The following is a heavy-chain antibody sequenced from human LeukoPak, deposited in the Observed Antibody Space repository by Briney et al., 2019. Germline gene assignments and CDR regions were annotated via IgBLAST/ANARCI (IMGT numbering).Heavy chain of an antibody. V-gene: IGHV3-23*01. Sequence: GGSLGLSCAASGFTFSSYAMSWVRQAPGKGLEWVSAISGSGGSTYYADSVKGRFTISRDNSKNTLYLQMNSLRAEDTAVYYCAKSYQRGPYWYFDLWGRGTLVTVSS. D-gene: IGHD2-2*01. CDR3: AKSYQRGPYWYFDL. J-gene: IGHJ2*01. CDR1: GFTFSSYA. CDR2: ISGSGGST.